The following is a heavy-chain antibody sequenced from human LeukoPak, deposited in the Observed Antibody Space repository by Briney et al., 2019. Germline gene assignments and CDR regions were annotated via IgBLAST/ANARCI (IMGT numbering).Heavy chain of an antibody. J-gene: IGHJ1*01. CDR3: ARSSSGWYTAEYFQH. CDR1: GFTFSSYW. CDR2: IKQDGSEK. Sequence: GGSLRLSCAASGFTFSSYWMSWVRQAPGKGLEWVANIKQDGSEKYYVDSVKGRFTISRDNAKNSLYLQMNSLRAEDTAVYYCARSSSGWYTAEYFQHWGQGTLVTVSS. V-gene: IGHV3-7*01. D-gene: IGHD6-19*01.